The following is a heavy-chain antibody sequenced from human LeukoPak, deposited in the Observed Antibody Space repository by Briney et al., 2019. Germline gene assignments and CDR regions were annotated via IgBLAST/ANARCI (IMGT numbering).Heavy chain of an antibody. CDR1: GFTFSSYA. D-gene: IGHD2-21*02. Sequence: GGSLRLSCAASGFTFSSYAMSWVRQAPGKGLEWVSAISGSGGSTYYADSVKGRFTISRDNAKNSLYLQMNSLRAEDTAVYYCARASRTGIVVVTDTPFGYWGQGTLVTVSS. V-gene: IGHV3-23*01. CDR3: ARASRTGIVVVTDTPFGY. J-gene: IGHJ4*02. CDR2: ISGSGGST.